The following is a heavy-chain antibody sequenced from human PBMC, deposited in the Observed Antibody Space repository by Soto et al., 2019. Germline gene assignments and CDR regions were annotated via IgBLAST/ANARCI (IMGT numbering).Heavy chain of an antibody. V-gene: IGHV1-3*04. J-gene: IGHJ4*02. Sequence: ASVKSSCKASGYTFSSSPLHWVRQAPGQGPEWMGWINTANDDTKYSQKFQDRVTLTRDTSASTAYVEVSSLTPEDTPVYYCARDERVASGNWGQGTLVTVSS. CDR1: GYTFSSSP. CDR2: INTANDDT. CDR3: ARDERVASGN. D-gene: IGHD5-12*01.